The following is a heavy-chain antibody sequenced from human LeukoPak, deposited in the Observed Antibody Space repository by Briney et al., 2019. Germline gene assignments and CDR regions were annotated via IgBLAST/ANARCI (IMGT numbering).Heavy chain of an antibody. J-gene: IGHJ1*01. CDR2: INTDGRST. Sequence: GGSLRLSCAASGFTFSSYWMHWVRQAPGKGLVWVSGINTDGRSTSYADSVKGRFTISRDSAKNTLYPQMNSLRAEDTAVYYCYGANAEHWGQGTLVTVSS. D-gene: IGHD4-23*01. V-gene: IGHV3-74*01. CDR3: YGANAEH. CDR1: GFTFSSYW.